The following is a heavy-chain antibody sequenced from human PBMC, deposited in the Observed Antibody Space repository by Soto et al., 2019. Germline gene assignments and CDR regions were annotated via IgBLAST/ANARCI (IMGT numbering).Heavy chain of an antibody. Sequence: EVQLLESGGDLVQPGGSLRLSCAASGFTFSSYAMRWVRQAPGKGLEWVSTISGSGGSTYYADSVKGRFTISRDNSKNTLYLQMNSLRAEDTAVYYCAKPGVVGATTPFDYWGQGTLVTVSS. CDR1: GFTFSSYA. D-gene: IGHD1-26*01. V-gene: IGHV3-23*01. J-gene: IGHJ4*02. CDR2: ISGSGGST. CDR3: AKPGVVGATTPFDY.